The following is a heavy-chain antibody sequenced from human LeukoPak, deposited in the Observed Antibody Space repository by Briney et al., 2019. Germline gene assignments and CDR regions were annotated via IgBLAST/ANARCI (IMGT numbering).Heavy chain of an antibody. J-gene: IGHJ3*02. Sequence: SETLSLTCAVYGGSFSGYYWSWIRQPPGKGLEWIGEINHRGSTNYNPSLKSRVTISVDTSKNQFSLKLSSVTAADTAVYYCARGPRIVVVVAATLPHAFDIWGQGTMVTVSS. CDR1: GGSFSGYY. D-gene: IGHD2-15*01. CDR2: INHRGST. V-gene: IGHV4-34*01. CDR3: ARGPRIVVVVAATLPHAFDI.